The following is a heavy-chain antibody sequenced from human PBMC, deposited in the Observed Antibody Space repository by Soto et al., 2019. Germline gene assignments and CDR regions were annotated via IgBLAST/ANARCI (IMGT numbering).Heavy chain of an antibody. V-gene: IGHV4-31*03. J-gene: IGHJ6*02. CDR2: IYYSGST. CDR3: ARDRLESSGYSMYGMDV. Sequence: QVQLQESGPGLVKPSQTLSLTCTVSGGPISSGGYYWSWIRQHPGKGLEWIGYIYYSGSTYYNPSLKSRVTISVDTSKNQFSLKLSSVTAADTAVYYCARDRLESSGYSMYGMDVWGQGTTVTVSS. D-gene: IGHD3-22*01. CDR1: GGPISSGGYY.